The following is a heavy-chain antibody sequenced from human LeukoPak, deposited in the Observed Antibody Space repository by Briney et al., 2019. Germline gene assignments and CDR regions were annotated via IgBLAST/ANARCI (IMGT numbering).Heavy chain of an antibody. V-gene: IGHV4-59*11. CDR2: IYNSGAT. Sequence: SETLSLTCTVSGGSISSHYCSWIRQSPGKGLEWIGYIYNSGATKYNPSLESRVTISEDTSKNQFSLNVSSVTAADAAVYYCARGPLGGYYYYMDVWGRGTTVTVSS. CDR3: ARGPLGGYYYYMDV. J-gene: IGHJ6*03. D-gene: IGHD3-3*01. CDR1: GGSISSHY.